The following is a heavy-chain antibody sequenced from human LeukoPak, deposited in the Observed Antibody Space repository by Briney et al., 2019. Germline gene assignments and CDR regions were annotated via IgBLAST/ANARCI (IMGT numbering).Heavy chain of an antibody. V-gene: IGHV1-69*04. CDR1: GGTFISYA. D-gene: IGHD2-15*01. CDR2: IIPIFGIA. CDR3: ARGHCSGGSCYRAPQRPNWFDP. Sequence: SVKVSCKASGGTFISYAISWVRQAPGQGLEWMGRIIPIFGIANYAQKFQGRVTITADKSTSTAYMELSSLRSADTAVYYCARGHCSGGSCYRAPQRPNWFDPWGQGTLVTVSS. J-gene: IGHJ5*02.